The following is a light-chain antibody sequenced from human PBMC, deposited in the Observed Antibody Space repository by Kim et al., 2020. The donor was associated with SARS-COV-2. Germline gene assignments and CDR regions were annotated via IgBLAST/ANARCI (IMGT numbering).Light chain of an antibody. V-gene: IGLV2-14*04. CDR1: SRAVGVYTS. J-gene: IGLJ1*01. CDR3: SSHTTSSTYV. CDR2: DVS. Sequence: GLSITVSCPGTSRAVGVYTSVSWYQQHPGKAPQLIIYDVSERASGVSKRFSGSQSGNTASLTISGLRAEDEADYYCSSHTTSSTYVFGLGTQLTVL.